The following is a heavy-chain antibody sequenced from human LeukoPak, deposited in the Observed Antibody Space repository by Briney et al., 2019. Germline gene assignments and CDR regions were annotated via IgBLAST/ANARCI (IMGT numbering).Heavy chain of an antibody. CDR2: ILYDANNK. Sequence: GGSLRLSCAASGFTFSSYGMHWVRQAPGKGLEWVAVILYDANNKYYADSVKGRFTISRDNPKNTLYLQLNSLRVEDTAVYYCARDCTNGVCYGTDFDYWGQGTLVTVSS. D-gene: IGHD2-8*01. V-gene: IGHV3-30*03. J-gene: IGHJ4*02. CDR3: ARDCTNGVCYGTDFDY. CDR1: GFTFSSYG.